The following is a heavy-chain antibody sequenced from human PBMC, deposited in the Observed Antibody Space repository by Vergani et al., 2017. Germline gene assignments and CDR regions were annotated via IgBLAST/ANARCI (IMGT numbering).Heavy chain of an antibody. J-gene: IGHJ4*02. V-gene: IGHV3-23*01. CDR3: GRGNDNYN. CDR1: GFTFSSHA. D-gene: IGHD5-24*01. CDR2: IKNTGDST. Sequence: EVQLLQSEGAVVQPGGSLRLSCVASGFTFSSHAMSWVRQGHGQGLEWVSSIKNTGDSTHYADSVKGRFTISRDNSKNTLYSQMNSLRVEDTAVYYCGRGNDNYNWGQGTLVTVSS.